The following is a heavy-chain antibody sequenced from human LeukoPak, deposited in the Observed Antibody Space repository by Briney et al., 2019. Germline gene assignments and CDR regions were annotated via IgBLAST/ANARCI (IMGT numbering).Heavy chain of an antibody. D-gene: IGHD3-16*01. CDR1: GFTFSSYA. J-gene: IGHJ5*02. CDR3: AKSDGGSYCNWFDP. CDR2: ISGSGGST. V-gene: IGHV3-23*01. Sequence: GGSLRPSCAASGFTFSSYAMSWVRQAPGKGLEWVSDISGSGGSTYYADSVKGRFTISRDNSKNTLYLQMNSLRAEDTAVYYCAKSDGGSYCNWFDPWGQGTLVSVSS.